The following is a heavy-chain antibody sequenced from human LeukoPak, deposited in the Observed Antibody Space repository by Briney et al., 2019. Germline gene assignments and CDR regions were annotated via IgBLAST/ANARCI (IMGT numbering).Heavy chain of an antibody. J-gene: IGHJ4*02. CDR1: GFTFSNYG. CDR3: AKHNYYGSGSYFNPVFDC. Sequence: PGGSLRLSCAASGFTFSNYGMTWVRQAPGKGLEWVSAISASGGSTYYADSVKGRFTISRDNSKNTLYLQMNSLRAEDTAVYYCAKHNYYGSGSYFNPVFDCWGQGTLVTVSS. D-gene: IGHD3-10*01. CDR2: ISASGGST. V-gene: IGHV3-23*01.